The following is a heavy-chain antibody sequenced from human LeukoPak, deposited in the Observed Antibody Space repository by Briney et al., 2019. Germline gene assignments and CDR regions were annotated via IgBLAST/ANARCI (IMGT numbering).Heavy chain of an antibody. CDR2: INPSGGST. J-gene: IGHJ5*02. CDR3: ARRWGGGSSTSWFDP. V-gene: IGHV1-46*01. Sequence: ASVKVSCKASGYTFTSYYMHWVRQAPGQGLEWMGIINPSGGSTSYAQKFQGRVTMTRDTSTSTVYMELSSLRSEDTAVYYCARRWGGGSSTSWFDPWGQGTLVTVSS. D-gene: IGHD2-15*01. CDR1: GYTFTSYY.